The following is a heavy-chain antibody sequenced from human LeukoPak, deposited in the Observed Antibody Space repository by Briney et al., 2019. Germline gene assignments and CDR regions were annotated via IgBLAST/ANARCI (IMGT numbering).Heavy chain of an antibody. J-gene: IGHJ3*02. V-gene: IGHV1-69-2*01. D-gene: IGHD4-23*01. Sequence: GASVKVSCKASGLTFTDYYINWVQQAPEKGLEWMGRVDPEDGETTYAEKFQGRVTITADTSTDTAYMEMSSLRFDDTAVYYCATDLGGRRALNTWGQGTLVTVST. CDR2: VDPEDGET. CDR3: ATDLGGRRALNT. CDR1: GLTFTDYY.